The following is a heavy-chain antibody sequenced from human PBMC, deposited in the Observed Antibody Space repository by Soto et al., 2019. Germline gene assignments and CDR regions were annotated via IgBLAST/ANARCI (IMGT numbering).Heavy chain of an antibody. J-gene: IGHJ4*02. V-gene: IGHV1-18*01. CDR2: ISAYNGNT. Sequence: QVQLVQSGAEVKKPGASVKVSCKASGYTFTSYGISWVRQAPGQGLEWMGWISAYNGNTKYAQKLQGRVTLTTDTATSTAHMELTTLRSDDTAVYYIARDGYSTNFAYWGQGTLVTVSS. D-gene: IGHD6-13*01. CDR1: GYTFTSYG. CDR3: ARDGYSTNFAY.